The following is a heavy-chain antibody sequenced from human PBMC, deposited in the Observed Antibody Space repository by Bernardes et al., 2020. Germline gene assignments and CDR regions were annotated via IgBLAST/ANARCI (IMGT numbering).Heavy chain of an antibody. CDR3: ATSGKSGEDFFDF. V-gene: IGHV1-2*04. CDR1: GYTFTDYY. D-gene: IGHD3-10*01. Sequence: ASVKVSWKASGYTFTDYYMNWVRQAPGQGLEWMGWINPNTGGTNYAQKFQGWVTMTRDTSMSTAYMELTRLASDDTAVYYCATSGKSGEDFFDFWGQGTLVTVSS. CDR2: INPNTGGT. J-gene: IGHJ4*02.